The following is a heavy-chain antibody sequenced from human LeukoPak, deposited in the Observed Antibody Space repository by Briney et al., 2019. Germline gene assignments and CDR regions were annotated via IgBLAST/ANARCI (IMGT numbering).Heavy chain of an antibody. J-gene: IGHJ4*02. D-gene: IGHD2-15*01. CDR3: AKFGQAYCSRGSCYGLY. CDR1: GFTFSDYA. V-gene: IGHV3-30*02. Sequence: GGSLRLSCAASGFTFSDYAMHWVRQAPGKGLEWVTFIWYDGSNKYYADSVKGRFTISRDISKSTLYLLMNSLRAEDTAVYFCAKFGQAYCSRGSCYGLYWGQGTLVTVSS. CDR2: IWYDGSNK.